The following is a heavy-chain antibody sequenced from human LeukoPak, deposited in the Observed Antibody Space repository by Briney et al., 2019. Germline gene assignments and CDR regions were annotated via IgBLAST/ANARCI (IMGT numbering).Heavy chain of an antibody. CDR1: GFTFSSYT. J-gene: IGHJ4*02. Sequence: PGGSLRLSCAASGFTFSSYTMHWVRQAPGKGLEWVAVISYDGSNKYYAHSVKGRFTISRDNSKNTLYLQMNSLRTDDTAVYYCARSGGPYSSGWYVSVYYFDYWGQGTLVTVSS. CDR3: ARSGGPYSSGWYVSVYYFDY. V-gene: IGHV3-30-3*01. CDR2: ISYDGSNK. D-gene: IGHD6-19*01.